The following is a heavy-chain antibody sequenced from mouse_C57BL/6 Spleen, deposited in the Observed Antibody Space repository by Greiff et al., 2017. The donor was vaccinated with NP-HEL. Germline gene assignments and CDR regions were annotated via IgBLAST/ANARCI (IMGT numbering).Heavy chain of an antibody. Sequence: VQLQESGPGLVAPSQSLSITCTVSGFSLTSYGVHWVRQPPGKGLEWLVVIWSDGSTTYNSALKSRLSISKDNSKSQVFLKMNSLQTDDTAMYYCARQGNHPYYYAMDYWGQGTSVTVSS. V-gene: IGHV2-6-1*01. D-gene: IGHD2-1*01. CDR3: ARQGNHPYYYAMDY. CDR1: GFSLTSYG. J-gene: IGHJ4*01. CDR2: IWSDGST.